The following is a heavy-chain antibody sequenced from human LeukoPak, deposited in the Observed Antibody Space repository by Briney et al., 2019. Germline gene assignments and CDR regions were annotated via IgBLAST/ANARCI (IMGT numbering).Heavy chain of an antibody. CDR3: ARVTITEDALDI. V-gene: IGHV3-33*01. J-gene: IGHJ3*02. Sequence: GGSLRLSCAASGFTFSSYGMHWVRQAPGKGLEWVAVIWYDGSNKYYADSVKGRFTISRDNSKNTLYLQMNSLRAEDTAVYYCARVTITEDALDIWGQGTMVTVSS. CDR2: IWYDGSNK. D-gene: IGHD5-12*01. CDR1: GFTFSSYG.